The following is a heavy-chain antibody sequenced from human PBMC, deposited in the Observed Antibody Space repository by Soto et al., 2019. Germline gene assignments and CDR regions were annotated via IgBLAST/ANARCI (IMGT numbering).Heavy chain of an antibody. D-gene: IGHD3-10*01. CDR1: GYTLTELS. CDR2: FDPEDGET. CDR3: ATVSQYYYGSGSSLTFVD. V-gene: IGHV1-24*01. Sequence: GASVKVSCKVSGYTLTELSMHWVRQAPGKGLEWMGGFDPEDGETIYAQKFQGRVTMTEDTSTDTAYMELSSLRSEDTAVYYCATVSQYYYGSGSSLTFVDWGQGTLVTVSS. J-gene: IGHJ4*02.